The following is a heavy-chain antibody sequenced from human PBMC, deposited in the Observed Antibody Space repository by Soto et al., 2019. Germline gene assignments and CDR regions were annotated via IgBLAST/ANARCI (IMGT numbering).Heavy chain of an antibody. CDR1: GYTFTGYY. Sequence: EASVKVSCKASGYTFTGYYMHWVRQAPGQGLEWMGWINPNSGGTNYAQKFQGRVTMTRDTSISTAYMELSRLRSDDTAVYYCARALKYSSSSDWFDPWGQGTLVTVSS. D-gene: IGHD6-6*01. J-gene: IGHJ5*02. CDR2: INPNSGGT. CDR3: ARALKYSSSSDWFDP. V-gene: IGHV1-2*02.